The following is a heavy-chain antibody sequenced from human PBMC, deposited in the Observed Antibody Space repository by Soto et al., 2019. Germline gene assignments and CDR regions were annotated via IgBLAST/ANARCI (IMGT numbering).Heavy chain of an antibody. CDR2: IIPILGIA. D-gene: IGHD2-15*01. CDR3: ASKLVDCSGGSCKGLFY. CDR1: GGTFSSYT. Sequence: QVQLVQSGAEVKKPGSSVKVSCKASGGTFSSYTISWVRQAPGQGHEWMGRIIPILGIANYAQKFQGRVTITADKSTSTAYMELSSLRSEDTAVYYCASKLVDCSGGSCKGLFYWGQGTLVTVSS. V-gene: IGHV1-69*02. J-gene: IGHJ4*02.